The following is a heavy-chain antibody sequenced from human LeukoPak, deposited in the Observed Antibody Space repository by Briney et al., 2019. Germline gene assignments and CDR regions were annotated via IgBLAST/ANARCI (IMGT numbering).Heavy chain of an antibody. J-gene: IGHJ3*02. D-gene: IGHD3-16*01. CDR2: IYSGGGT. Sequence: GGSLRLSCAASGFTVSSNYMSWVRQAPGKGLEWVSVIYSGGGTYYADSVKGRFTISRDNSKNTLYLQMNSLRAEDTAVYYCAREGVGGYDAFDIWGQGTMVTVSS. V-gene: IGHV3-66*02. CDR1: GFTVSSNY. CDR3: AREGVGGYDAFDI.